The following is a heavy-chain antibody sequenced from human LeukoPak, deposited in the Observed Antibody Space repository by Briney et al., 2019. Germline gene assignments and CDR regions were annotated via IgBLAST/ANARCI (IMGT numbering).Heavy chain of an antibody. V-gene: IGHV6-1*01. J-gene: IGHJ4*02. CDR2: TYYRSKWYN. Sequence: SQTLSLTCAVSGDSVSSKNGAWNWIRQSPSRGLEWLGRTYYRSKWYNDYAESMEGRMTISQDTSKNQYSLHLNSVTPDDTAVYYCARDLGTTGWHTFDYWGQGTLVTVSS. CDR3: ARDLGTTGWHTFDY. CDR1: GDSVSSKNGA. D-gene: IGHD6-19*01.